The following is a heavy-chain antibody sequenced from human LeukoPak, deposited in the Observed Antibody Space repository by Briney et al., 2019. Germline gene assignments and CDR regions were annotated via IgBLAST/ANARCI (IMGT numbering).Heavy chain of an antibody. D-gene: IGHD3-22*01. J-gene: IGHJ3*02. CDR1: GFTFSSYS. CDR2: ISSSSSYI. CDR3: ARDRTIPGDYYDSSGDDAFDI. V-gene: IGHV3-21*01. Sequence: GGSLRLSCAASGFTFSSYSMNWVRQAPGKGLEWVSSISSSSSYIYYADSVKGRFTISRDNAKNSLYLQMSSLRAEDTAVYYCARDRTIPGDYYDSSGDDAFDIWGQGTMVTVSS.